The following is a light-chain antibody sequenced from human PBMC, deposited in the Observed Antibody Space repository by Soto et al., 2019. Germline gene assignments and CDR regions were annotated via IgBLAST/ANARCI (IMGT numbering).Light chain of an antibody. V-gene: IGKV3-15*01. CDR1: QSVSSR. CDR3: QQYNNWPPEYT. CDR2: DAS. Sequence: EIVMTQSPATLSVSPGESATLSCRASQSVSSRLAWYQQKPGQAPRLLIYDASTRATGIPARFSGSGSGTEFTLTISSLQSEDFAVYYCQQYNNWPPEYTFGQGTRLEIK. J-gene: IGKJ2*01.